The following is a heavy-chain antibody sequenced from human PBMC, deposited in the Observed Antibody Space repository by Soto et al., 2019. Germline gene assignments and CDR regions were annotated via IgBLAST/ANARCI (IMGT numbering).Heavy chain of an antibody. D-gene: IGHD3-16*01. Sequence: ASVKVSCKFSGYTLTELSMHWVRQAPGKGLEWMGGFDPEDADTIYAQKFQGRVTMTEDTSTDTAYMELSSLRSEDTAVYYCATLKWDGGFWGNFSNYFDYGGRET. J-gene: IGHJ4*02. CDR3: ATLKWDGGFWGNFSNYFDY. CDR2: FDPEDADT. V-gene: IGHV1-24*01. CDR1: GYTLTELS.